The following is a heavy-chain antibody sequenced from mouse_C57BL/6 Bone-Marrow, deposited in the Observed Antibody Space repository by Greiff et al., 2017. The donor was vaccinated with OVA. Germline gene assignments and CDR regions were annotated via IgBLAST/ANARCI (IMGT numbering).Heavy chain of an antibody. D-gene: IGHD1-1*01. V-gene: IGHV5-9-1*02. Sequence: EVNLVESGEGLVKPGGSLKLSCAASGFTFSSYAMSWVRQTPEKRLEWVAYISSGGDYIYYADTVKGRFTISRDNARNTLYLQMSSLKSEDTAMYYCTRDYYGSSYVELWYFEVWGTGTTVTVSS. CDR3: TRDYYGSSYVELWYFEV. CDR1: GFTFSSYA. CDR2: ISSGGDYI. J-gene: IGHJ1*03.